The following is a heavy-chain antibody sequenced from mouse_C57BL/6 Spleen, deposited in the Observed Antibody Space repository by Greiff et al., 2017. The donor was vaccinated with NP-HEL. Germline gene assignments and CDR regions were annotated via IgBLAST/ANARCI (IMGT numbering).Heavy chain of an antibody. CDR1: GYTFTDYE. V-gene: IGHV1-15*01. CDR2: IDPETGGT. Sequence: QVQLKESGAELVRPGASVTLSCKASGYTFTDYEMHWVKQTPVQGLEWIGAIDPETGGTAYNQKFKGKAILTADKSSSTAYMELRSLTSEDSAVYYCTRYYYGSSNYAMDYWGQGTSVTVSS. D-gene: IGHD1-1*01. CDR3: TRYYYGSSNYAMDY. J-gene: IGHJ4*01.